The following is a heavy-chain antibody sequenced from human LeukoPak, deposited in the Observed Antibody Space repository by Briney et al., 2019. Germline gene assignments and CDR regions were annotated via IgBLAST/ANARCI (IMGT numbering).Heavy chain of an antibody. CDR2: IIPIFGTA. CDR1: GGTFSSYA. J-gene: IGHJ6*02. D-gene: IGHD3-22*01. CDR3: ARCVVTGYYYYYGMDV. Sequence: SVKVSCEASGGTFSSYAISWVRQAPGQGLEWMGGIIPIFGTANYAQKFQGRVTITADESTSTAYMELSSLRSEDTAVYYCARCVVTGYYYYYGMDVWGQGTTVTVSS. V-gene: IGHV1-69*13.